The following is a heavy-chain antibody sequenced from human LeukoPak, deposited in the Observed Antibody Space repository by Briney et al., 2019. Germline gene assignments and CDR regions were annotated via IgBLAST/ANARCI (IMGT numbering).Heavy chain of an antibody. CDR3: AREWLIVVTGTGHLDY. V-gene: IGHV1-2*02. J-gene: IGHJ4*02. CDR2: GIPNTGGT. D-gene: IGHD6-19*01. Sequence: ASVKVSCKASGYSCSGFYMHWVRLAPGQGLEWMGWGIPNTGGTNYAQKFQGRVTMTREATISTAYMEQSSLRSDDTAVYYCAREWLIVVTGTGHLDYWGQGTLVTVSS. CDR1: GYSCSGFY.